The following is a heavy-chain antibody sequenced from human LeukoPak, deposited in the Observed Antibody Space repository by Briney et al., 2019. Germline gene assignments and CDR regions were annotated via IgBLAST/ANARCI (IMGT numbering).Heavy chain of an antibody. CDR2: IYYSGST. J-gene: IGHJ6*02. CDR3: ARGRIAKIVVVHSFSYGMDV. V-gene: IGHV4-39*07. D-gene: IGHD3-22*01. Sequence: SETLSLTCTVSLGSISSSSYYWGWIRQPPGKGLGWIGSIYYSGSTYYNPSLKSRVTISVDTSKNQSSLRLSSVTAADTAVYYCARGRIAKIVVVHSFSYGMDVWGQGTTVTVSS. CDR1: LGSISSSSYY.